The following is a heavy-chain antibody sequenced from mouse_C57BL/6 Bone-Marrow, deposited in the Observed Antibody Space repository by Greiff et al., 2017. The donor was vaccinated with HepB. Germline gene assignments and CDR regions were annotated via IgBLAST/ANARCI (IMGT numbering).Heavy chain of an antibody. CDR2: ISNGGGST. D-gene: IGHD1-1*01. V-gene: IGHV5-12*01. Sequence: EVKLVESGGGLVQPGGSLKLSCAASGFTFSDYYMYWVRQTPEKRLEWVAYISNGGGSTYYPDTVKGRFTISRYNAKNTLYLQMSRLKSEDTAMYYCARQVTTVVAPLGFDVWGTGTTVTVSS. CDR1: GFTFSDYY. CDR3: ARQVTTVVAPLGFDV. J-gene: IGHJ1*03.